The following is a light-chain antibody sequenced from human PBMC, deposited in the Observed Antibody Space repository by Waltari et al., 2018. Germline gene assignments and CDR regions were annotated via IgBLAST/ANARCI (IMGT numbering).Light chain of an antibody. CDR3: QVWDSSTVV. V-gene: IGLV3-9*01. Sequence: SYDLTQPLSVSVALGQTARITCGESHIGRKTVHWYQEKPGLAPVLGIYRDNQRPAGIADRVPGSNSGNMATLTVTTAQGGDEADYYCQVWDSSTVVFGAGTKLTVL. CDR1: HIGRKT. J-gene: IGLJ3*02. CDR2: RDN.